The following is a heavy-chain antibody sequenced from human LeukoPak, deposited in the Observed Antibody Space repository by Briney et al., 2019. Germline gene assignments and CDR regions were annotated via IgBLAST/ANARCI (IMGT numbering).Heavy chain of an antibody. CDR3: ARDYYGDYYFDY. V-gene: IGHV3-48*01. CDR1: GFTFSSYT. Sequence: GGSLRLSCAASGFTFSSYTMNWVRQAPGKRLEWVSSISSSTSTIHYADSVKGRFTIFRDNAKNSLYLQVNSLRAEDTAVYFCARDYYGDYYFDYWGQGTLVTVSS. J-gene: IGHJ4*02. CDR2: ISSSTSTI. D-gene: IGHD4-17*01.